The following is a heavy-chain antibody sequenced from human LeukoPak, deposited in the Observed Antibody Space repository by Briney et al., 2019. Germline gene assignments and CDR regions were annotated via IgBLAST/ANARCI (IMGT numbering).Heavy chain of an antibody. J-gene: IGHJ6*03. Sequence: SETLSLTCTVSGGSISNYYWSWIWQPPGKGLEWIGYIYYSGNTNCNPSLKSRVTISVDTSKNQFSLKLSSVTAADTAVYYCARRRNYYGSGSYQNYMDVWGKGTTVTVSS. V-gene: IGHV4-59*01. CDR1: GGSISNYY. CDR3: ARRRNYYGSGSYQNYMDV. D-gene: IGHD3-10*01. CDR2: IYYSGNT.